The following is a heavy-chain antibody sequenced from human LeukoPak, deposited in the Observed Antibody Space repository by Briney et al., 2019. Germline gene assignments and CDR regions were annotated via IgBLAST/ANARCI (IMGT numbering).Heavy chain of an antibody. CDR2: ISYDGSNK. D-gene: IGHD2-15*01. J-gene: IGHJ4*02. CDR3: AAPGYCSGGSCYNFDY. V-gene: IGHV3-30*03. CDR1: GFTFMTYW. Sequence: GGSLTPACAASGFTFMTYWMNWVRQAPGKGLEWVAVISYDGSNKYYADSVKGRFTISRDNSKNTLYLQMNSLRAEDTAVYYCAAPGYCSGGSCYNFDYWGQGTLVTVSS.